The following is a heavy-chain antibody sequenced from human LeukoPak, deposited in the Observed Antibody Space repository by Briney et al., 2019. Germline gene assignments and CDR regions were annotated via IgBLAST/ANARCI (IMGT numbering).Heavy chain of an antibody. V-gene: IGHV1-69*05. Sequence: SVKVSCKASGGTLSSYAISWVRQAPGQGLEWMGRIIPIFGTANYAQKFQGRVTITTDESTSTAYMELSSLRSEDTAVYYCARSTRRYYYDSSGYYDPFDYWGQGTLVTVSS. J-gene: IGHJ4*02. CDR1: GGTLSSYA. D-gene: IGHD3-22*01. CDR2: IIPIFGTA. CDR3: ARSTRRYYYDSSGYYDPFDY.